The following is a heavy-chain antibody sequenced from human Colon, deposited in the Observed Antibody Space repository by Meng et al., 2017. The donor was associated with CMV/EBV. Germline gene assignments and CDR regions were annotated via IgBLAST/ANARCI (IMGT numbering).Heavy chain of an antibody. Sequence: ASVKVSCKVSGYTLTELSRHWVRQAPGKGLEWMGGFDPEDGETIYAQKFQGRVTMTEDTSTDTAYMELSSLRSEDTAVYYCARGPFVVVGVSAFDIWGQGTMVTVSS. CDR3: ARGPFVVVGVSAFDI. V-gene: IGHV1-24*01. D-gene: IGHD1-26*01. J-gene: IGHJ3*02. CDR1: GYTLTELS. CDR2: FDPEDGET.